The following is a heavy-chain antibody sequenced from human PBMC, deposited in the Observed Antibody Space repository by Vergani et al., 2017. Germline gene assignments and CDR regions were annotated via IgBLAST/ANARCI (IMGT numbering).Heavy chain of an antibody. J-gene: IGHJ4*02. CDR2: ISGSGDST. V-gene: IGHV3-23*01. CDR3: AKTRPTLNFDY. CDR1: GFIFSNYA. Sequence: EVQLLESGGGLVQPGGSLRLSCAASGFIFSNYAMSWVRQAPGKGLEWVSAISGSGDSTYYADPVKGRFTISRDNSKNTLYLQLNSLRAEDTAAYYCAKTRPTLNFDYWGQGTLVTVSS.